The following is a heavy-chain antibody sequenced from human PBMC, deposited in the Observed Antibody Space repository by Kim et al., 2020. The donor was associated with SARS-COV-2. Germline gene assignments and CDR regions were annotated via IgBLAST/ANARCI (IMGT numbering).Heavy chain of an antibody. CDR3: ARGRLATIFGVVTQFDY. Sequence: SETLSLTCTVSGGSISSYYWSWIRQPPGKGLEWIGYIYYSGSTNYNPSLKSGVTISVDTSKNQFSLKLSSVTAADTAVYYCARGRLATIFGVVTQFDYWGQGTLVTVSS. J-gene: IGHJ4*02. V-gene: IGHV4-59*01. D-gene: IGHD3-3*01. CDR2: IYYSGST. CDR1: GGSISSYY.